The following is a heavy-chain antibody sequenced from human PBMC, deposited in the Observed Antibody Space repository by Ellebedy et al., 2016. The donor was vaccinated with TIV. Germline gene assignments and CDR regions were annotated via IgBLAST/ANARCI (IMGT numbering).Heavy chain of an antibody. CDR1: GYTFRNYD. D-gene: IGHD5-24*01. Sequence: AASVKVSCKAFGYTFRNYDLNWVRQAPGQGLEWMGWISVHSGNTNYAQKFQDRVTLTADTSTSTAYMELRSLRSDDTAVYYCARAWRDGYNFPLGDYWGQGTLVTVSS. CDR3: ARAWRDGYNFPLGDY. V-gene: IGHV1-18*01. J-gene: IGHJ4*02. CDR2: ISVHSGNT.